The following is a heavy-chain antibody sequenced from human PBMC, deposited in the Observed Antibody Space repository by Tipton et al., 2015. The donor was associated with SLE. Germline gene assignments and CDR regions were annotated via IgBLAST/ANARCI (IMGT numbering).Heavy chain of an antibody. CDR2: INHSGST. CDR1: GGSFSGYY. D-gene: IGHD3-9*01. Sequence: TLSLTCAVYGGSFSGYYWSWIRQPPGKGLEWIGEINHSGSTNYKPSLKSRVTISVDTSKNQFSLKLSSVTAADTAVYYCASGILTWYAAFDIWGPGTMVTVSS. CDR3: ASGILTWYAAFDI. V-gene: IGHV4-34*01. J-gene: IGHJ3*02.